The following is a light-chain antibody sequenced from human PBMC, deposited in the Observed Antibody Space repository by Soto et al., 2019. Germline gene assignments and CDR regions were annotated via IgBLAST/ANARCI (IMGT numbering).Light chain of an antibody. CDR2: EVS. Sequence: QSALAQPASVSGSPGQSITISCTGTISDVGDYNYVSWYQQHPGKAPKLVLYEVSNRPSGVSNRFSGSKSGLTASLTISGLQAEDEADYYCSSYRTGSTYVFGSGTKVT. CDR1: ISDVGDYNY. CDR3: SSYRTGSTYV. J-gene: IGLJ1*01. V-gene: IGLV2-14*01.